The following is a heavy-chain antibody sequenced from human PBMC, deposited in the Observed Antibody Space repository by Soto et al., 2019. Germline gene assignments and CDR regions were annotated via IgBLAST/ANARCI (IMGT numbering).Heavy chain of an antibody. J-gene: IGHJ4*02. CDR1: GVAFTRSG. CDR3: TSDKGTTCLDN. CDR2: IVADGSSK. D-gene: IGHD1-7*01. Sequence: QMHLAESVGGVVQPGRSLGLSCAASGVAFTRSGMHWVRQAPGKGLEWVAFIVADGSSKYYADSVKGRFTISRDNSKNTLYLQMNSLRAEDTAIYYCTSDKGTTCLDNWGQGTLVTVSS. V-gene: IGHV3-33*01.